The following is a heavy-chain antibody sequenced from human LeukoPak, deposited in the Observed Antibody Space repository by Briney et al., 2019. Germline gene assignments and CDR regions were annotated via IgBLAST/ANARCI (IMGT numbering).Heavy chain of an antibody. CDR2: IYSGGST. J-gene: IGHJ4*02. CDR1: GFTVSSNY. Sequence: GGSLRLSCAASGFTVSSNYMSWVRQAPGKGLEWVSVIYSGGSTYYADSVKGRFTISRDNSKNTLYLQMNSLRAEDTAVYYCARVDDSSGFDYWGQGTLVTVSS. D-gene: IGHD3-22*01. V-gene: IGHV3-66*01. CDR3: ARVDDSSGFDY.